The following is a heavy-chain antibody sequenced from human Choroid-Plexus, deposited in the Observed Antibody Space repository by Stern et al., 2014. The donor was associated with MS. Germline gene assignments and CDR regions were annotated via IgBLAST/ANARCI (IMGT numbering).Heavy chain of an antibody. J-gene: IGHJ5*02. CDR3: AKDRHYLTYFFDH. CDR2: VSYDGSNK. V-gene: IGHV3-30*18. D-gene: IGHD2/OR15-2a*01. Sequence: VQLVESGGGVVQPGRPLRLSCVASGFTFGSCAMHWVRQAPGKGLEWVAGVSYDGSNKDYADSGKGRFTISRDNSQNTLYMQMSSLRPEDTAVYYCAKDRHYLTYFFDHWGQGSLVTVSS. CDR1: GFTFGSCA.